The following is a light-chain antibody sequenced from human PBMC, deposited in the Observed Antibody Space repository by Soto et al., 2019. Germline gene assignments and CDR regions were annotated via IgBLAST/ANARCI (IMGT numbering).Light chain of an antibody. Sequence: EIVLTQSPGTLSLSPGERATLSCRASQSVISTYLAWYQQKPAQAPRLLIYGASTRATDIPDRFSGSGSGTDFTLTISRLEPEDLAVYYCHHYGRSPGTFGQGTKLEIK. V-gene: IGKV3-20*01. CDR2: GAS. J-gene: IGKJ2*01. CDR1: QSVISTY. CDR3: HHYGRSPGT.